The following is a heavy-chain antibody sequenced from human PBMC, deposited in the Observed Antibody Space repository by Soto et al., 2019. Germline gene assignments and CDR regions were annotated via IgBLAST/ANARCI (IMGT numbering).Heavy chain of an antibody. CDR1: GFTFSSYG. CDR2: IWYDGSNK. CDR3: ARDMEMATTNLGVY. J-gene: IGHJ4*02. Sequence: PGGSLRLSCAASGFTFSSYGMHWVRQAPGKGLEWVAVIWYDGSNKYYADSVKGRFTISRDNSKNTLYLQMNSLRAEDTAVYYCARDMEMATTNLGVYWGQGTLVTVSS. D-gene: IGHD5-12*01. V-gene: IGHV3-33*01.